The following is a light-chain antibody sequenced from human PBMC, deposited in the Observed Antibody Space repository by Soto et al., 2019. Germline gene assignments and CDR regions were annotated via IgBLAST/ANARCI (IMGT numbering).Light chain of an antibody. CDR1: SGHSSYV. CDR2: LYSDGSH. J-gene: IGLJ2*01. CDR3: QTSDTGIVV. Sequence: QLVLTQSPSASAPLGASVKLTCTLSSGHSSYVTAWHQQQPEKGPRYLMELYSDGSHSKGDGIPDRFSGSSSGAERYLTIPSLQSEDEADYSCQTSDTGIVVFGGGTKLTVL. V-gene: IGLV4-69*01.